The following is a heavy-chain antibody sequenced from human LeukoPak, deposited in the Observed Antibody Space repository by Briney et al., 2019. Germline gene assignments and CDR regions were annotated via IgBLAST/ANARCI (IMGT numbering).Heavy chain of an antibody. CDR2: IYYSGST. J-gene: IGHJ5*02. CDR1: GGSISSSSYY. V-gene: IGHV4-39*01. CDR3: ARHSIYYDILTGYENWFDP. D-gene: IGHD3-9*01. Sequence: SETLSLTCTVSGGSISSSSYYWGWIRQPPGKGLEWIGSIYYSGSTYYNPSLKSRVTISVDTSKNQFSLKLSSVTAADTAVYYSARHSIYYDILTGYENWFDPWGQGTLVTVSS.